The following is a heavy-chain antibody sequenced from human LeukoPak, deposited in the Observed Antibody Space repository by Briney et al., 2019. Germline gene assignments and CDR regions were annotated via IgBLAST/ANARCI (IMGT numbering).Heavy chain of an antibody. Sequence: PGGSLRLSCAASGFSFDYYGVHWVRQGPGTGLEWVAFIRRDGNDKHYGDSVKGRFTISRDISKNTLYLQMISLRAEDTGVYYCAKDRTPVYGNFDVDAFDVWGQGTVVTVSS. D-gene: IGHD4-11*01. CDR3: AKDRTPVYGNFDVDAFDV. CDR1: GFSFDYYG. V-gene: IGHV3-30*02. CDR2: IRRDGNDK. J-gene: IGHJ3*01.